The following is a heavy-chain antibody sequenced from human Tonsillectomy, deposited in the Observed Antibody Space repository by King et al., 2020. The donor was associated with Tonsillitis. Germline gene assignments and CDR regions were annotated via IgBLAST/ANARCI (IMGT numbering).Heavy chain of an antibody. CDR3: ARRNDGSWSYHVESPQHPAYYYYGMDV. J-gene: IGHJ6*02. D-gene: IGHD3-10*01. CDR2: IDPSDSYT. Sequence: QLVQSGAEVKKPGESLRISCKGSGYSFTSYWISWVRQMPGKGLEWMGRIDPSDSYTNYSPSFQGHVTISADKSISTAYLQWSSLTASDTAMYYCARRNDGSWSYHVESPQHPAYYYYGMDVWGQGTTVTVSS. CDR1: GYSFTSYW. V-gene: IGHV5-10-1*01.